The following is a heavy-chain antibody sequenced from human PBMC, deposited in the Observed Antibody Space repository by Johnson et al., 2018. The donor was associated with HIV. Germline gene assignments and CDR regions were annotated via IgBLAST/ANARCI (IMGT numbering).Heavy chain of an antibody. V-gene: IGHV3-7*01. CDR1: GFIFGDYG. D-gene: IGHD2-15*01. Sequence: VQLVESGGGVVRPGGSLTLSCAASGFIFGDYGMSWIRQAPAKGLEWVANIKQDGSEKYYVDSVKGRFTISRDNAKNSLYLQMNSLRAGDTAVYYCARRNGDIHAFDIWGQGTMVTVS. J-gene: IGHJ3*02. CDR3: ARRNGDIHAFDI. CDR2: IKQDGSEK.